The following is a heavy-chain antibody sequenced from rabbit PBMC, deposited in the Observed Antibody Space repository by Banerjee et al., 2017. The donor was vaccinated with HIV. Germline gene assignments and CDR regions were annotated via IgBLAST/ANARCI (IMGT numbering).Heavy chain of an antibody. CDR1: GFSFSNRYV. V-gene: IGHV1S45*01. CDR3: ARELAGALGWSCGL. CDR2: INTISGDT. J-gene: IGHJ3*01. Sequence: QEQLEESGGDLVKPEGSLTLTCTASGFSFSNRYVMCWVRQAPGKGLEWIACINTISGDTVYASWGKGRFTVSKTTSTTVSLQMTRLPAADTATYFCARELAGALGWSCGLWGQGTLVTVS. D-gene: IGHD1-1*01.